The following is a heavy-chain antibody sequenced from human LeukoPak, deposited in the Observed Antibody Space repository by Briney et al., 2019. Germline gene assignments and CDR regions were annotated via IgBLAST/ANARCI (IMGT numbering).Heavy chain of an antibody. V-gene: IGHV1-8*02. Sequence: ASVKVSCKASGYTFTSYYMHWVRQATGQGLEWMGWMNPNSGNTGYAQKFQGRVTMTRNTSISTAYMELSSLRSEDTAVYYCARVPIKVVAARGSNWFDPWGQGTLVTVSS. D-gene: IGHD2-15*01. CDR1: GYTFTSYY. CDR2: MNPNSGNT. J-gene: IGHJ5*02. CDR3: ARVPIKVVAARGSNWFDP.